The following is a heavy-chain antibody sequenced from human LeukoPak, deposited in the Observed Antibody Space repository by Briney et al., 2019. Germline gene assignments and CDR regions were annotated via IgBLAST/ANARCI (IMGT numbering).Heavy chain of an antibody. Sequence: SETLSLTCTVSGGSISSYYWSWIRQPPGKGLEWIGYIYYSGSTNYNPSLKSRVTISVDRSKNQFSLNLSSVTAADTAVYYCARGAVGPTTYFDYWGQGTLVTVSS. V-gene: IGHV4-59*12. CDR2: IYYSGST. CDR1: GGSISSYY. D-gene: IGHD1-26*01. J-gene: IGHJ4*02. CDR3: ARGAVGPTTYFDY.